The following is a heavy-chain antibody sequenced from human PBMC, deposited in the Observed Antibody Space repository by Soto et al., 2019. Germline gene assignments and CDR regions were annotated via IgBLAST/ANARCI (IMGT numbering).Heavy chain of an antibody. V-gene: IGHV3-30*03. D-gene: IGHD6-6*01. CDR3: ATVQCRRSILPNIMDV. J-gene: IGHJ6*02. CDR1: GFTFTRSG. Sequence: PGGSLRLSCATSGFTFTRSGMHWVRQAPGKGLDWVAVISSDGGNKYYGDSVRGRFTISRDNSNNTLFLEMKSLRVDDTAVYYCATVQCRRSILPNIMDVWGQGTTVTVSS. CDR2: ISSDGGNK.